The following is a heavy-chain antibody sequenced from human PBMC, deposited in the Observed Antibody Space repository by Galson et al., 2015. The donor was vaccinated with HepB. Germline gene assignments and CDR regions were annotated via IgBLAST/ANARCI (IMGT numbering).Heavy chain of an antibody. V-gene: IGHV3-9*01. Sequence: SLRLSCAASGFTFDDYAMHWVRQAPGKGLEWVSGISWNSGSIGYADSVKGRFTISRGNAKNSLYLQMNSLRAEDTALYYCAKVSVVVAATGYFDYWGQGTLVTVSS. CDR3: AKVSVVVAATGYFDY. D-gene: IGHD2-15*01. J-gene: IGHJ4*02. CDR1: GFTFDDYA. CDR2: ISWNSGSI.